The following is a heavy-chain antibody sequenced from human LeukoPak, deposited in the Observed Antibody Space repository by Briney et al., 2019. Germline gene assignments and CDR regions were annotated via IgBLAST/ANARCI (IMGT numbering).Heavy chain of an antibody. J-gene: IGHJ4*02. Sequence: SETLSLTCSVSGDSISLSFYYWGWIRQPPGKALEWIGSVYYSGTTSYNPPLKSRVTISVDMSKNHFSLRLRSVTAADTAMYYCARDWNRYAYWGQGTLVTVSS. CDR2: VYYSGTT. CDR1: GDSISLSFYY. D-gene: IGHD1-1*01. V-gene: IGHV4-39*07. CDR3: ARDWNRYAY.